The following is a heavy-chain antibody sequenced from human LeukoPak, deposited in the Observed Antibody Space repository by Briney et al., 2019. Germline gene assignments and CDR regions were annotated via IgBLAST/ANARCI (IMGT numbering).Heavy chain of an antibody. J-gene: IGHJ4*02. CDR1: GFTFDDYA. CDR2: ISWNSGSI. CDR3: AKALRTRYSGSYYGGGPDY. D-gene: IGHD1-26*01. Sequence: GGSLRLSCAASGFTFDDYAMHWVRQAPGKGLEWVSGISWNSGSIGYADSVKGRFTISRDNAKHSLYLQMNSLRAEDTALYYCAKALRTRYSGSYYGGGPDYWGQGTLVTVSS. V-gene: IGHV3-9*01.